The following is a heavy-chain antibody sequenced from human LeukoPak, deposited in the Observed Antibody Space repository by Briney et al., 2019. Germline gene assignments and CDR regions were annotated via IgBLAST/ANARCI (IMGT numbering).Heavy chain of an antibody. J-gene: IGHJ4*02. D-gene: IGHD6-13*01. CDR1: GGSFSGYY. Sequence: SETLSLTCAVYGGSFSGYYWGWSRQPPGKGLEWIGEINHSGSTNYNPSLKSRVTISVDTSKNQFSLKLSSVTAADTAVYYCASPGIAAAGTSFGDYFDYWGQGTLVTVSS. V-gene: IGHV4-34*01. CDR3: ASPGIAAAGTSFGDYFDY. CDR2: INHSGST.